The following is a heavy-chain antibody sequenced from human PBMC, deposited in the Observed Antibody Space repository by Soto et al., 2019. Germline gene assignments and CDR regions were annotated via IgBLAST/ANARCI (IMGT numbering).Heavy chain of an antibody. CDR3: ARDRIVGATLWFDP. D-gene: IGHD1-26*01. V-gene: IGHV3-33*01. Sequence: QVQLVESGGGVVQPGRSLRLSCAASGFTFSSYGMHWVRQAPGKGLEWVAVIWYDGSNKYYADSVKGRFTISRDNSKNTLYLQMNSLRDEDTAVYYCARDRIVGATLWFDPWGQGTLVTVSS. CDR2: IWYDGSNK. CDR1: GFTFSSYG. J-gene: IGHJ5*02.